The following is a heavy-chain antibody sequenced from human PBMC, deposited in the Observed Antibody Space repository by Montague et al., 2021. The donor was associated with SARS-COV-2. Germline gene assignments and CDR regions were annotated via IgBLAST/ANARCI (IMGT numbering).Heavy chain of an antibody. D-gene: IGHD6-13*01. CDR1: GFTFSAYW. J-gene: IGHJ5*02. CDR3: VRAFSNSFKWFDP. V-gene: IGHV3-74*01. CDR2: IRADGTTT. Sequence: SLRLSCAASGFTFSAYWMHWVRQAPGQGLEWVARIRADGTTTNYXXSLKGRFTISRGNAQDTVYLHMTTLTAEDTAVYYCVRAFSNSFKWFDPWGQGTLVTVSS.